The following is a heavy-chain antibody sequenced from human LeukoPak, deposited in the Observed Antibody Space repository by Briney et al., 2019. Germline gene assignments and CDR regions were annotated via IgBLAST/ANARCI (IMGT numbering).Heavy chain of an antibody. V-gene: IGHV1-18*04. D-gene: IGHD5-24*01. CDR1: GYTFTGYY. J-gene: IGHJ3*02. Sequence: ASVKVFCKASGYTFTGYYMHWVRQAPGQGLEWMGWISAYNGNTNYAQKLQGRVTMTTDTSTSTAYMELRSLRSDDTAVYYCARVLQGFRDVFDIWGQGTMVTVSS. CDR3: ARVLQGFRDVFDI. CDR2: ISAYNGNT.